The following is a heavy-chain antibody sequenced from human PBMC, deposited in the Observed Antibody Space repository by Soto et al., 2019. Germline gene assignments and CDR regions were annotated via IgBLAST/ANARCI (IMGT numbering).Heavy chain of an antibody. J-gene: IGHJ4*02. V-gene: IGHV4-31*03. CDR2: IYYSGST. CDR1: GGSISSGGYY. CDR3: ARDRLGYGYFEY. D-gene: IGHD4-17*01. Sequence: LSLTCTVSGGSISSGGYYWSWIRQHPWKGLEWIGYIYYSGSTYYNPSLTSRVTISVDTSKNQFSLKLSSVTAADTALYYCARDRLGYGYFEYWGQGTMVTVCS.